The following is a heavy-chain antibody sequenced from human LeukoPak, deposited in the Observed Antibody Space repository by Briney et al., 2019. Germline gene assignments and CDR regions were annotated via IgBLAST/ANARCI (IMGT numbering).Heavy chain of an antibody. CDR1: GFTFSSYS. Sequence: PGGSLRLSCAASGFTFSSYSMNWVRQAPGKGLEWVSSISSSSSYIYYADSVKGRFTISRDNAKNSLYLQMNSLRAEDTAVYYCARDYYDSSGYKQDCYFDYWGQGTLVTVSS. V-gene: IGHV3-21*01. CDR3: ARDYYDSSGYKQDCYFDY. CDR2: ISSSSSYI. J-gene: IGHJ4*02. D-gene: IGHD3-22*01.